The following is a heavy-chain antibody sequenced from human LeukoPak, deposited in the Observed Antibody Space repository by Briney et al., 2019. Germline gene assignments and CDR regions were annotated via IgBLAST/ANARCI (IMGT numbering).Heavy chain of an antibody. D-gene: IGHD6-13*01. V-gene: IGHV4-34*01. Sequence: SETLSLTCAVYGGSFSGYYWSWIRQPPGKGLEWIGEINHSGSTNYNPSLKSRVTRSVDTSKNQFSLKLSSVTAADTAVYYCARGYSSSWLTFDYWGQGTLVTVSS. CDR3: ARGYSSSWLTFDY. J-gene: IGHJ4*02. CDR1: GGSFSGYY. CDR2: INHSGST.